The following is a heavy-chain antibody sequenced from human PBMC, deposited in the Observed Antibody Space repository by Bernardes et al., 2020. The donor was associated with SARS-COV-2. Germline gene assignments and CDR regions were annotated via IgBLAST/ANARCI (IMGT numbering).Heavy chain of an antibody. D-gene: IGHD2-2*02. V-gene: IGHV3-21*01. CDR1: GFTFSSYS. Sequence: GGSLRLSCAASGFTFSSYSMNWVRQAPGKGLEWVSSISSSSSYIYYADSVKGRFTISRDNAKNSLYLQMNSLRAEDTAVYYCARDSVGYVVPAAIPRYWGQGTLVTVSS. CDR3: ARDSVGYVVPAAIPRY. CDR2: ISSSSSYI. J-gene: IGHJ4*02.